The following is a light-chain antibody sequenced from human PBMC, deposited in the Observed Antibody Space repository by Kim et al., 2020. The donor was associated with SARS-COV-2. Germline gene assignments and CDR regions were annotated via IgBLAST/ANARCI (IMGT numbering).Light chain of an antibody. Sequence: SVSPGERATLSCRASQSVSSNLAWYQQKPGQAPSRLIYDASTRAAGIPARFSGSGSGTEFTLTISSLQSEDFAVYYCQQYLNFLTFGGGTKVDIK. J-gene: IGKJ4*01. CDR2: DAS. CDR3: QQYLNFLT. V-gene: IGKV3-15*01. CDR1: QSVSSN.